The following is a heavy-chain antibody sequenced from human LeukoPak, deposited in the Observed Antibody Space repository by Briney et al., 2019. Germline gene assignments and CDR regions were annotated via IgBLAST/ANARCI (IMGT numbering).Heavy chain of an antibody. J-gene: IGHJ4*02. CDR2: INHSGST. CDR3: ARVDYYDSSGYLYY. Sequence: SETLSLTCAVYGGSFSGYYWSWIRQPPGKGLEWIGEINHSGSTNYNPSLKSRVTISVDTSKNQFSLKLSSVTAADTAVYYCARVDYYDSSGYLYYWGQGTLVTVSS. CDR1: GGSFSGYY. D-gene: IGHD3-22*01. V-gene: IGHV4-34*01.